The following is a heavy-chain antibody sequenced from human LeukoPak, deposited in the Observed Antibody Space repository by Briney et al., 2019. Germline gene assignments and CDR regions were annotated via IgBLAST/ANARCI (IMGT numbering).Heavy chain of an antibody. J-gene: IGHJ4*02. V-gene: IGHV3-23*01. CDR1: GFTFSAYN. CDR3: AKAPLGRCTGVICYSFDY. D-gene: IGHD2-15*01. CDR2: ISCSDAGT. Sequence: PGGSLRLSCVASGFTFSAYNMNWVRRTPGKGLAWVSAISCSDAGTYYADSVKGRFTISRDNSNNTLYLQMNSLRAEDAAVYYCAKAPLGRCTGVICYSFDYWGQGTLVTVSS.